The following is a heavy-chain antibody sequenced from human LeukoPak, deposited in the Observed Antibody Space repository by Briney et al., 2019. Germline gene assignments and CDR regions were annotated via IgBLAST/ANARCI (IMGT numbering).Heavy chain of an antibody. CDR1: GGSFSGCY. V-gene: IGHV4-34*01. J-gene: IGHJ4*02. Sequence: SETLSLTCAVYGGSFSGCYWSWIRQPPGKGLEWIGEINHSGSTNYNPSLKSRVTISVDTSKNQFSLKLSSVTAADTAVYYCARGGRFTYYDFWSGYFFDYWGQGTLVTVSS. CDR2: INHSGST. CDR3: ARGGRFTYYDFWSGYFFDY. D-gene: IGHD3-3*01.